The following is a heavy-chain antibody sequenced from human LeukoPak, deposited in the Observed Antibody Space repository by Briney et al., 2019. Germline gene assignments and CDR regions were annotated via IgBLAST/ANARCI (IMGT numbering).Heavy chain of an antibody. CDR2: INHSGST. D-gene: IGHD1-26*01. CDR1: GGSFTGYY. CDR3: ARHGSGGRAFDI. V-gene: IGHV4-34*01. J-gene: IGHJ3*02. Sequence: KPSETLSLTCAVYGGSFTGYYWSWIRQPPGTGLEWIGEINHSGSTNYNPSLKSRLTISVDTSKNEVSLNLSSVTAADTAVYYCARHGSGGRAFDIWGQGTMVTVSS.